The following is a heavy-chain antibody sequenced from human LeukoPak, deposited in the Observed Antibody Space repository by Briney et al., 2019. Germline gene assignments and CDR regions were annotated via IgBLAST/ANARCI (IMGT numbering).Heavy chain of an antibody. CDR1: GGSFSGYY. CDR3: ARGLGGNSTFDY. Sequence: PSETLSLTCAVYGGSFSGYYWSWIRQPPGKGLEWIGEINHSGSTNYNPSLKSRVTISVDTSKNQFSLKLSSVTAADTAVYYCARGLGGNSTFDYWGQGTLVTVSS. J-gene: IGHJ4*02. V-gene: IGHV4-34*01. CDR2: INHSGST. D-gene: IGHD4-23*01.